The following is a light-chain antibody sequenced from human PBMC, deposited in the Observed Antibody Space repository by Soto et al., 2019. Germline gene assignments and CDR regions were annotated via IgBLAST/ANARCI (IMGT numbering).Light chain of an antibody. CDR2: KDS. CDR3: QSSDDTGNYYL. V-gene: IGLV3-25*02. Sequence: SYELTQTPSVSVSPGQTARITCSGDELSKQYVYWYQQKPGQAPVVVIYKDSERASGIPERFSASSSGATVTLTISGVRAEDEADDYCQSSDDTGNYYLFGTGTKVTVL. J-gene: IGLJ1*01. CDR1: ELSKQY.